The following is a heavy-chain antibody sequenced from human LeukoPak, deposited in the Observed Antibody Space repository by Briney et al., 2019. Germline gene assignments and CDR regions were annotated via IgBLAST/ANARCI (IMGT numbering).Heavy chain of an antibody. Sequence: GGSLRLSCAASGFTFSTSWMIWVRQAPGKGLEWVSYITSSGGAIYYADSVKGRFTISRDNAKNSLYLQMNSLRAEDTAVYYCARVAGYCSTTSCYGYYFDSWGQGTLVTVSS. CDR2: ITSSGGAI. CDR1: GFTFSTSW. V-gene: IGHV3-48*04. J-gene: IGHJ4*02. CDR3: ARVAGYCSTTSCYGYYFDS. D-gene: IGHD2-2*01.